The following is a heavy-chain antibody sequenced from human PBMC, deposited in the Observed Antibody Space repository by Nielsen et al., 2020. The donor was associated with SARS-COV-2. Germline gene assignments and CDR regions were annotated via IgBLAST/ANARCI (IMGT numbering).Heavy chain of an antibody. CDR1: GGSFSGYY. J-gene: IGHJ4*02. CDR3: ARGRIYSSSWYAKGILFDY. CDR2: INHSGST. V-gene: IGHV4-34*01. D-gene: IGHD6-13*01. Sequence: GSLRLSCAVYGGSFSGYYWSWIRQPPGKGLEWIGEINHSGSTNYNPSLKSRVTISVDTSKNQFSLKLSSVTAADTAVYYCARGRIYSSSWYAKGILFDYWGQGTLATVSS.